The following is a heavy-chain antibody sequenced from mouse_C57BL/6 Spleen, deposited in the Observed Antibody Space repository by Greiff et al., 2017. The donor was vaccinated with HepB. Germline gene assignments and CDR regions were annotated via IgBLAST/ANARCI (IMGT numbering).Heavy chain of an antibody. CDR1: GYTFTDYY. D-gene: IGHD4-1*01. V-gene: IGHV1-26*01. CDR3: ARRNWDGAMDY. J-gene: IGHJ4*01. CDR2: INPNNGGT. Sequence: VQLQQSGPELVKPGASVKISCKASGYTFTDYYMNWVKQSPGKSLEWIGDINPNNGGTSYNQKFKGKATLTVDKSSSTAYMELRSLTSEDAAVYYCARRNWDGAMDYWGQGTSVTVSS.